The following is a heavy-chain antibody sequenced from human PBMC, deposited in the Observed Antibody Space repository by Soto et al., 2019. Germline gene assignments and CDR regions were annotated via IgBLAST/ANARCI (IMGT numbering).Heavy chain of an antibody. CDR2: IKQDGSEK. Sequence: GGSLRLSCAAFGFTLTRYWMSWVRQAPGKGLEWVANIKQDGSEKYYVDSVKGRFTISRDNAKNSLYLQMNSLRAEDTAVYYCATDFYDFWSGYSNIWGQGTLVTVSS. D-gene: IGHD3-3*01. CDR1: GFTLTRYW. CDR3: ATDFYDFWSGYSNI. V-gene: IGHV3-7*01. J-gene: IGHJ4*02.